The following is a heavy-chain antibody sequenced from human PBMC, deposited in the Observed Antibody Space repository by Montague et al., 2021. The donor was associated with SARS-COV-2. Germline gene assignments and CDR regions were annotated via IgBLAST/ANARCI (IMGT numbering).Heavy chain of an antibody. CDR2: SGST. CDR3: SREVRYYYHSRGPGAFDI. J-gene: IGHJ3*02. D-gene: IGHD3-22*01. V-gene: IGHV4-59*01. Sequence: SGSTNYNTSLKSRVTISVDTSKNQFSLKLSSVTAADTAVYYCSREVRYYYHSRGPGAFDIWGQGTMVTVSS.